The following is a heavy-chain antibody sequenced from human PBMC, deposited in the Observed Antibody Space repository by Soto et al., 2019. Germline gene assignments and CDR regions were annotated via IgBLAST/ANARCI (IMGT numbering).Heavy chain of an antibody. CDR3: ARDRRVVGYPFDP. CDR1: GFTFSSYS. J-gene: IGHJ5*02. V-gene: IGHV3-21*01. Sequence: GGSLRLSCAASGFTFSSYSMNWVRQAPGKGLEWVSSISSSSSYIYYADSVKGRFTISRDNAKNSLYLQMNSLRAEDTAVYYCARDRRVVGYPFDPWGQGTLVTVS. D-gene: IGHD2-15*01. CDR2: ISSSSSYI.